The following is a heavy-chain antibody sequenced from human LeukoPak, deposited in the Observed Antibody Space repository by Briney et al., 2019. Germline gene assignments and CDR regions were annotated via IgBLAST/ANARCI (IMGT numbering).Heavy chain of an antibody. CDR1: GFTFDDYA. J-gene: IGHJ6*03. V-gene: IGHV3-9*01. CDR3: ARNNYYDSSGYLRPYYYYYYMDV. CDR2: ISWNSGSI. Sequence: GGSLRLSCAASGFTFDDYAMHWVRQAPGKGLEWVSGISWNSGSIGYGDSVKGRFTISRDNAKNSLYLQMNSLRAEDTAVYYCARNNYYDSSGYLRPYYYYYYMDVWGKGTTVTVSS. D-gene: IGHD3-22*01.